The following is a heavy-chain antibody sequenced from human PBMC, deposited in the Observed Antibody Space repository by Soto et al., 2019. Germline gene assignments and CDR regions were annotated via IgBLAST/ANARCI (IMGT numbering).Heavy chain of an antibody. CDR2: IFFSGGA. V-gene: IGHV4-4*07. J-gene: IGHJ4*02. CDR3: AREGSYSAYNFAHGIQLWSFDF. D-gene: IGHD5-12*01. CDR1: GGSINTFY. Sequence: PSETLSLTCTVSGGSINTFYWSGVREPAGEGLEGVGRIFFSGGASFNPSLESRVAMSVDTSKNHFSLNLSSVTAADMAVYYCAREGSYSAYNFAHGIQLWSFDFWGQGALVTVSS.